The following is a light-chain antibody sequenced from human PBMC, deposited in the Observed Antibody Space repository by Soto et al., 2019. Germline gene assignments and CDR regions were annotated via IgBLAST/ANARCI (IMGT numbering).Light chain of an antibody. Sequence: DIQLTQSPSFLSASVGDRVTITCLARQDVSRYLAWYQQKPGKAPNLLIYAASTLRSGVPSRFSGSGSETEFTLTISSLQPEDFATYYCQQLNSYVFAFGPGTKVDIK. CDR2: AAS. CDR3: QQLNSYVFA. CDR1: QDVSRY. J-gene: IGKJ3*01. V-gene: IGKV1-9*01.